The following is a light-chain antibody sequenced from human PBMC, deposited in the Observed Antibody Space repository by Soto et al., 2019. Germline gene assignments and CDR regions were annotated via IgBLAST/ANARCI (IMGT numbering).Light chain of an antibody. CDR3: ATWDDSLHGYV. CDR2: TSN. Sequence: AVVTQQPSALGTPGQRVTIPVSGSNPKIGSNKLNWYQQLPGTAPKLLIYTSNQRPSGVPDRFSGSKSGTSASLAISGLQSEDEADYYCATWDDSLHGYVFGTGTKLTVL. J-gene: IGLJ1*01. CDR1: NPKIGSNK. V-gene: IGLV1-44*01.